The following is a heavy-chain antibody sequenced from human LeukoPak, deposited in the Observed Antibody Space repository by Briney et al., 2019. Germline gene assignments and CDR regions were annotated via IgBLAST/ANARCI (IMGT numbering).Heavy chain of an antibody. D-gene: IGHD5-18*01. J-gene: IGHJ3*02. CDR3: ARATWIQSDAFDI. CDR2: INPNSGNT. Sequence: ASVKVSCKASGYTFTSYDINWVRQATGQGLEWMGWINPNSGNTGYAQKFQGRVTMTRNTSISTAYMELSSLRSEDTAVYYCARATWIQSDAFDIWGQGTMVTVSS. V-gene: IGHV1-8*01. CDR1: GYTFTSYD.